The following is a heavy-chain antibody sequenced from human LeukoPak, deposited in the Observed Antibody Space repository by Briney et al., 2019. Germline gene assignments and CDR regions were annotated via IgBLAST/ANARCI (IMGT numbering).Heavy chain of an antibody. V-gene: IGHV6-1*01. J-gene: IGHJ3*01. CDR2: TYYRSKWYN. CDR1: GDSLSSNSAA. CDR3: ARGGQGDGYSADEAFDF. Sequence: SQTLSLTCAISGDSLSSNSAAWNWIRQSPSRGLEWLARTYYRSKWYNDYAVSVKSRITINPDTSKNQSSLQLNSVTPEDTAVYYCARGGQGDGYSADEAFDFWGQGTMVTVSS. D-gene: IGHD5-24*01.